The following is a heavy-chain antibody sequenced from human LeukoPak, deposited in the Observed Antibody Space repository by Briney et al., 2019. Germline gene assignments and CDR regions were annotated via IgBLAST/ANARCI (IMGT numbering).Heavy chain of an antibody. J-gene: IGHJ4*02. D-gene: IGHD1-26*01. CDR2: ISYDGSNK. CDR1: GFTFSSYA. V-gene: IGHV3-30*04. CDR3: ARGDWELLPYYFDY. Sequence: QSGGSLRLSCAASGFTFSSYAMHWVRQAPGKGLEWVAVISYDGSNKYYADSVKGRFTISRDNSKNTLYLQMNSLRAEDTAVYYCARGDWELLPYYFDYWGQGTLVTVSS.